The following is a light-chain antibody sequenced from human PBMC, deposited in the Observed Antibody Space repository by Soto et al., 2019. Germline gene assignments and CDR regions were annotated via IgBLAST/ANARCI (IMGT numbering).Light chain of an antibody. CDR3: QQANNFPGA. J-gene: IGKJ3*01. CDR1: QPISIY. V-gene: IGKV1-12*01. Sequence: DIQMTQSPSSVSASVGDRVTITCRASQPISIYLAWYQQKPGKAPRLLIYGASSLESGVTSRFSGSGSVTVFTLTISSLQPEDFATYYCQQANNFPGAFGPGTKVDVK. CDR2: GAS.